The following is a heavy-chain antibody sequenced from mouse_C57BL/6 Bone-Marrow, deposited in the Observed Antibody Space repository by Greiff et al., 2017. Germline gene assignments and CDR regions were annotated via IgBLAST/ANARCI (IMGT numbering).Heavy chain of an antibody. CDR1: GYTFTSYG. D-gene: IGHD2-4*01. J-gene: IGHJ3*01. Sequence: QVQLQQSGAELARPGASVKLSCKASGYTFTSYGISWVKQRTGQGLEWIGEIYPRSGNTYYNEKFKGKATLTADKSSSTAYMELRSLTSEDSAVYFCARLRYDYDGAYWGQGTLVTVSA. CDR3: ARLRYDYDGAY. CDR2: IYPRSGNT. V-gene: IGHV1-81*01.